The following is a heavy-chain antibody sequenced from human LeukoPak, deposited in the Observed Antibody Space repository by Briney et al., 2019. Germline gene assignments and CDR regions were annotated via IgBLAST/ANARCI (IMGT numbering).Heavy chain of an antibody. CDR2: ISGNGVNT. Sequence: GGSLRLSCAASGFTFSTYAMSWVRQAPGKGLAWVSTISGNGVNTYYADSVKGRFTISRDKSKNTLYLQMNSLRAEDTALNYCAKGVYSSSWDGFDIWGQGTTVTVSS. D-gene: IGHD6-13*01. V-gene: IGHV3-23*01. J-gene: IGHJ3*02. CDR1: GFTFSTYA. CDR3: AKGVYSSSWDGFDI.